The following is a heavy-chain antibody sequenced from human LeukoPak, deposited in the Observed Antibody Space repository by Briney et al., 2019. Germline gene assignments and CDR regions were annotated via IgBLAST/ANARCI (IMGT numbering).Heavy chain of an antibody. D-gene: IGHD2-15*01. CDR2: ISAYNGNT. CDR1: GYTFTSYG. V-gene: IGHV1-18*01. Sequence: ASVKVSCKASGYTFTSYGISWVRQAPGQGLEWMGWISAYNGNTNYAQKLQGRATMTTDTSTSTAYMELRSLRSDDTAVYYCARDRGYCSGGSCYSTFDYWGQGTLVTVSS. J-gene: IGHJ4*02. CDR3: ARDRGYCSGGSCYSTFDY.